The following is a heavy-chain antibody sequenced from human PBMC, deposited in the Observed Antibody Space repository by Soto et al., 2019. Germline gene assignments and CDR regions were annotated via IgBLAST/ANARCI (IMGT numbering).Heavy chain of an antibody. CDR1: GFTFSSCT. CDR2: ISPSTSHI. V-gene: IGHV3-21*01. CDR3: SGCSGGACHQNYGMDV. J-gene: IGHJ6*02. Sequence: EVPLVESGGGLVKPGGSLRLSCAVSGFTFSSCTMNWVRQAPGKGLEWVSSISPSTSHIYCSDSVKGRFTISRDNAKNSLFLQMNSLRAEDTAVYYCSGCSGGACHQNYGMDVWGQGTTVTVSS. D-gene: IGHD2-15*01.